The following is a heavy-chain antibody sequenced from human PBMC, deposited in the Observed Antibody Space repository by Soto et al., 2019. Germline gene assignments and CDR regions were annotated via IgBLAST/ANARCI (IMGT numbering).Heavy chain of an antibody. CDR1: GFTFSNAW. J-gene: IGHJ4*02. D-gene: IGHD1-26*01. Sequence: GGSLRLSCAASGFTFSNAWMSWVRQAPGKGLEWVGRIKGEADGGTTDYAAPVKGRITISRDHSKDTLYLQMNSLRAEDTAVYYCASARPYSGSYFDYWGQGTLVTVSS. CDR3: ASARPYSGSYFDY. CDR2: IKGEADGGTT. V-gene: IGHV3-15*01.